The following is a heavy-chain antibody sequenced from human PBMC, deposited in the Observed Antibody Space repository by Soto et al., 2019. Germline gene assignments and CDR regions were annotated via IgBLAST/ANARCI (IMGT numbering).Heavy chain of an antibody. Sequence: GASVKVSCKASGYTFTGYDMHWVRQAPGQGLEWMGWINPNSGGTNYAQKFQGWVTMTRDTSISTAYMELSRLRSDDTAAYYCASGPYGSGKDDAFDIWGQGTMVTVSS. CDR1: GYTFTGYD. J-gene: IGHJ3*02. CDR2: INPNSGGT. CDR3: ASGPYGSGKDDAFDI. D-gene: IGHD3-10*01. V-gene: IGHV1-2*04.